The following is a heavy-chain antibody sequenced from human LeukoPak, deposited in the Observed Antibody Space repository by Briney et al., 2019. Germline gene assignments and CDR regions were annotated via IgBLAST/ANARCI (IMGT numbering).Heavy chain of an antibody. CDR1: GYTFTGYY. J-gene: IGHJ5*02. CDR2: INPNSGGT. D-gene: IGHD1-26*01. CDR3: ARVGTTPYNWFDP. Sequence: EASMKVSCKASGYTFTGYYMHWVRQAPGQGLEWMGWINPNSGGTNYAQKFQGRVTMTRDTSISTAYMELSRLRSDDTAVYYCARVGTTPYNWFDPWGQGTLVTVSS. V-gene: IGHV1-2*02.